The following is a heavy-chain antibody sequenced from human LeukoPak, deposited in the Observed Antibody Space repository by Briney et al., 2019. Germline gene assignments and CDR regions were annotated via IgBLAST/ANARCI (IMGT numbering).Heavy chain of an antibody. D-gene: IGHD2-2*01. Sequence: GEALKISCNCSGYSFTSYWIGWVRQMPGKGLEWMGIIYPGYSDTRTSPSFQGQVTISADKSISAAYLQWSSLKASDTAMYYCARSTSPAGDYYYGMDVGGQGTTVTVSS. CDR2: IYPGYSDT. V-gene: IGHV5-51*01. CDR3: ARSTSPAGDYYYGMDV. CDR1: GYSFTSYW. J-gene: IGHJ6*02.